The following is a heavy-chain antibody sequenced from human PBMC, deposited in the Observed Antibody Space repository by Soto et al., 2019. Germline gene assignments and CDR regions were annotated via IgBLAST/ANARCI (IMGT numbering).Heavy chain of an antibody. CDR2: IYYSGST. D-gene: IGHD1-26*01. Sequence: QVQLQESGPGLVKPSETLSLTCTVSGGSVSSGSYYWSWIRQPPGKGLEWIGYIYYSGSTNYNPSLKSRVTISVDTSKNQFSLKLSSVTAADTAVYYCARERIVGAFDIWGQGTMVTVSS. J-gene: IGHJ3*02. CDR3: ARERIVGAFDI. V-gene: IGHV4-61*01. CDR1: GGSVSSGSYY.